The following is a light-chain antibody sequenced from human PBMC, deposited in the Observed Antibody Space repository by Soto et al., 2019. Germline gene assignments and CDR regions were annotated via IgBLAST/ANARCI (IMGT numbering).Light chain of an antibody. Sequence: QSALTQPASVSGSPGQSITISCTGASSYVGGYNYVSWYQQLPGKAPNLMIYDVSNRPSGVSNRFSGSKSGNTASLTISGLQSEDEADYYCTSYTSSSSYVFGTGTKLTVL. V-gene: IGLV2-14*01. CDR2: DVS. CDR3: TSYTSSSSYV. J-gene: IGLJ1*01. CDR1: SSYVGGYNY.